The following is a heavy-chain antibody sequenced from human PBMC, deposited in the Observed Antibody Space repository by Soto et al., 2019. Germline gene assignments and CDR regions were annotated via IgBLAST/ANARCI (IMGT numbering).Heavy chain of an antibody. D-gene: IGHD2-2*01. V-gene: IGHV1-18*01. CDR3: ARGPRDIVVVPAAYMVPPNWFDP. CDR2: ISAYNGNT. J-gene: IGHJ5*02. Sequence: ASVKVSCKASGYTFTSYGISWVRQAPGQGLEWMGWISAYNGNTNYAQKLQGRVTMTTDTSTSTAYMELRSLRSDDTAVYYCARGPRDIVVVPAAYMVPPNWFDPWGQGTLVTVSS. CDR1: GYTFTSYG.